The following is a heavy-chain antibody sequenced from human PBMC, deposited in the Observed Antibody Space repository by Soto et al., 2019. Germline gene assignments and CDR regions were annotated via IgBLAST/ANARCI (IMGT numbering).Heavy chain of an antibody. CDR2: ISGGGDRA. CDR1: GFTFINYA. CDR3: ARKVLGSTRRPEWWYCDL. J-gene: IGHJ2*01. V-gene: IGHV3-23*01. D-gene: IGHD3-3*01. Sequence: EVQLLESGGGLVQPGGSLRLSCVGSGFTFINYAMNWVRQAPGKGLEWVLTISGGGDRAFDADTVKGRFTISRDNSKNTVILQMNSLRADEPAVYYCARKVLGSTRRPEWWYCDLWGRGTLVTVSS.